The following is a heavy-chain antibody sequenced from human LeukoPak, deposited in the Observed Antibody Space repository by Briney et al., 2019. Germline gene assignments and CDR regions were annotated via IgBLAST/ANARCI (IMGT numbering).Heavy chain of an antibody. CDR3: AREADEYWFDP. V-gene: IGHV4-38-2*02. CDR1: GYSISSGYY. CDR2: IYHSGST. J-gene: IGHJ5*02. Sequence: SETLSLICTVSGYSISSGYYWGWIRQPPGKGLEWIGSIYHSGSTYYNPSLKSRVTISVDTSKNQFSLKLSSVTAADTAVYYCAREADEYWFDPWGQGTLVTVSS.